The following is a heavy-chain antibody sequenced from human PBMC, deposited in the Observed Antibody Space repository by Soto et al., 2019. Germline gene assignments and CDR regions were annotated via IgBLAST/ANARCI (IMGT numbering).Heavy chain of an antibody. CDR2: IRSFDYRT. D-gene: IGHD6-19*01. V-gene: IGHV3-23*01. Sequence: GGSLKLSCTASGFAFSQYGMSWVRQAPGKGLEWVSSIRSFDYRTNYADSVKGRFTISRDNSKSTLSLQMNSLRAEDTAVYYCAKDVESGWYESFDYWGPGTLVTVSS. CDR1: GFAFSQYG. CDR3: AKDVESGWYESFDY. J-gene: IGHJ4*02.